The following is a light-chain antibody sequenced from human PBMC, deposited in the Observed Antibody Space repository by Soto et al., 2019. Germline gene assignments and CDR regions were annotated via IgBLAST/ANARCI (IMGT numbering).Light chain of an antibody. V-gene: IGKV3-20*01. CDR3: QQCGSSRRT. Sequence: EIVLTQSPGTLSLSPGERATLSCGASESVASDCLAWYRQRPGQAPRLLIYGASTRATGTPDRISGSGSGTDFTLTISRLEPEDFAVYYCQQCGSSRRTFGQGTRVEIK. CDR2: GAS. CDR1: ESVASDC. J-gene: IGKJ1*01.